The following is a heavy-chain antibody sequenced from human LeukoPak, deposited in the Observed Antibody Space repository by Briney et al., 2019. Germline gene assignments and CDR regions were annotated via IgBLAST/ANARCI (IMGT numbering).Heavy chain of an antibody. CDR1: GGSISSSSYY. CDR3: ARDQGFGAPRNWFDP. CDR2: IYYSGST. V-gene: IGHV4-39*07. D-gene: IGHD3-10*01. J-gene: IGHJ5*02. Sequence: PSETLSLTCTVSGGSISSSSYYWGWIRQPPGKGLEWIGSIYYSGSTYYNPSLKSRVTISVDTSKNQFSLKLSSVTAADTAVYYCARDQGFGAPRNWFDPWGQGTLVTVSS.